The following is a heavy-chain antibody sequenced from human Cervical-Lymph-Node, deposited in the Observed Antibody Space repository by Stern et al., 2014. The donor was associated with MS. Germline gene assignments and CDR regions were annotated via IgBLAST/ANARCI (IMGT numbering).Heavy chain of an antibody. CDR3: ARSGGVHGGASFES. J-gene: IGHJ4*02. D-gene: IGHD3-16*01. Sequence: QLQLQESGPGLVKPSETLSLACTVSGDSIDPYYWSWIRQPPGKGLEWIGFIHFGGSTNYSPSLGSRPTISVNRSKNQFFLNLTSLTAADTAVYYCARSGGVHGGASFESWGQGTLVTVSS. CDR1: GDSIDPYY. V-gene: IGHV4-59*08. CDR2: IHFGGST.